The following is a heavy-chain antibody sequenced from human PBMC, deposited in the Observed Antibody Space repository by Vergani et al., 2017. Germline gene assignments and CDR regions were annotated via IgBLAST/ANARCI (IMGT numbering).Heavy chain of an antibody. V-gene: IGHV3-15*01. D-gene: IGHD1-26*01. CDR3: TVGGGYCRSGCEDY. Sequence: EVQLVESGGGLVKPGGSLRLSCAASGFTFSNAWMSWVRQAPGKGLEWVGRIKSKTDGGTTDYAAPVKGRFTISRDDSKNTLYLQMNSLKTEDTAVYYWTVGGGYCRSGCEDYWGQGTLVTVSS. J-gene: IGHJ4*02. CDR1: GFTFSNAW. CDR2: IKSKTDGGTT.